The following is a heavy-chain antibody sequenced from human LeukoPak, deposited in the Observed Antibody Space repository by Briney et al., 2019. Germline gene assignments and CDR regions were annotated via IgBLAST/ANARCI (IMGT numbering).Heavy chain of an antibody. CDR1: GFTFDDYA. CDR3: AKDYGDPYYYYYYGMDV. CDR2: ISGDGGST. D-gene: IGHD4-17*01. J-gene: IGHJ6*02. Sequence: GGSLRLSCAASGFTFDDYAMHWVRHAPGKGLEWVSLISGDGGSTYYADSVKGRFTISRDNNKNSLYLQMNSLRTEDTALYYCAKDYGDPYYYYYYGMDVWGQGTTVTVSS. V-gene: IGHV3-43*02.